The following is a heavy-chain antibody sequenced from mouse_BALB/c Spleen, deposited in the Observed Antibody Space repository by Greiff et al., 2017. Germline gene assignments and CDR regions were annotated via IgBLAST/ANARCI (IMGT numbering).Heavy chain of an antibody. CDR1: GYSITSGYI. J-gene: IGHJ3*01. CDR2: IHYSGST. V-gene: IGHV3-1*02. D-gene: IGHD1-1*01. CDR3: ARGNYYGSFPFAY. Sequence: VQLKESGPDLVTPSHSLSLSCTVTGYSITSGYIWYLIRQFPGNQLEWMGYIHYSGSTNYNPSLKSRISITLDTSKNQFFLQLNSVTTEDTATYDCARGNYYGSFPFAYWGQGTLVTVSA.